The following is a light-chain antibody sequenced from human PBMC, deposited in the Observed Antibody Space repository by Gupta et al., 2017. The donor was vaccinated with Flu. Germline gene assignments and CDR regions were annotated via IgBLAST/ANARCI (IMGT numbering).Light chain of an antibody. Sequence: PSSLSASVGDTVTITCRASQSISRLLGWYQQKPGKAPRLLIYAASSLESGVPSRFSGSGSGTEFTLTISSLQREDFATYYCQQNNSNPLTFGQGTRVEIK. CDR2: AAS. CDR3: QQNNSNPLT. J-gene: IGKJ1*01. CDR1: QSISRL. V-gene: IGKV1-39*01.